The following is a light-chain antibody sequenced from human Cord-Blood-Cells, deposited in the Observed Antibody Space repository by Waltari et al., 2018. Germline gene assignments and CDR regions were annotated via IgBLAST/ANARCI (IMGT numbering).Light chain of an antibody. V-gene: IGKV1-39*01. Sequence: DIQMTQSPSSLSASVGDRVTITCRASQSISSYLNWYQQKPGKAPKLLIYAASSLQSGVASRFSGSGAGTDFTLTISSLQPGDFATYYCQQSYSTPYTFGQGTKLKIK. CDR1: QSISSY. CDR3: QQSYSTPYT. J-gene: IGKJ2*01. CDR2: AAS.